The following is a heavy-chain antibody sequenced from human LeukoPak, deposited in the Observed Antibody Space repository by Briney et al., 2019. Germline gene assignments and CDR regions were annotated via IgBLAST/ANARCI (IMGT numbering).Heavy chain of an antibody. J-gene: IGHJ3*02. CDR1: GFTFSSYA. CDR2: ISGSGGST. V-gene: IGHV3-23*01. D-gene: IGHD5-18*01. CDR3: AKVPRGYSYGSKSAFDI. Sequence: GGSLRPSCAASGFTFSSYAMSWVRQAPGKGLEWVSAISGSGGSTYYADSVKGRFTISRDNSKNTLYLQMNSLRAEDTAVYYCAKVPRGYSYGSKSAFDIWGQGTMVTVSS.